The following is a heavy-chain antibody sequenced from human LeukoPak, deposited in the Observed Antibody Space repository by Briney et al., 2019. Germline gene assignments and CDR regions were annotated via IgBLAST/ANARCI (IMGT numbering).Heavy chain of an antibody. D-gene: IGHD3-16*02. CDR2: INHSGST. Sequence: PSETLSLTCAVYGGSFSGYYWSWIRQPPGKGLEWIGEINHSGSTNYNASLKGRVTISVDTSKNQFSLKLSSVTAADTAVYYCARAGLQLSGWLREYFYDSWGQGILVTVSS. CDR3: ARAGLQLSGWLREYFYDS. J-gene: IGHJ4*02. V-gene: IGHV4-34*01. CDR1: GGSFSGYY.